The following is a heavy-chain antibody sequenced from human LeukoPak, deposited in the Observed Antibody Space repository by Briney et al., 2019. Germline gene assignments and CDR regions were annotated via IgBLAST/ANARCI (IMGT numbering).Heavy chain of an antibody. Sequence: GGSLRLSCAVSGLTFSSSWMDWVRQAPGKGLEWVASINPDGNKKYSADSVKGRSTISRDNAENSLYLQMNSLRVEGTAFYYCARDLAYSRLDYWGQGMLVTVSS. D-gene: IGHD5-18*01. V-gene: IGHV3-7*01. CDR2: INPDGNKK. CDR3: ARDLAYSRLDY. CDR1: GLTFSSSW. J-gene: IGHJ4*02.